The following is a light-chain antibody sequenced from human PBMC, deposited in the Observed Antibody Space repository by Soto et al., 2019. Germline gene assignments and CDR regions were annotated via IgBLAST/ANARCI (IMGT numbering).Light chain of an antibody. CDR1: TSDVGRYKF. CDR2: DVT. CDR3: GSATDTDTLVI. Sequence: QSVLTQPASVSGSPGQSITISCTGTTSDVGRYKFVSWYQHHPGKAPKLLIFDVTNRPSVVSSRFSGSKSGNTASLTISGLQTEDEDTYYCGSATDTDTLVIFGGGTKLTVL. V-gene: IGLV2-14*03. J-gene: IGLJ2*01.